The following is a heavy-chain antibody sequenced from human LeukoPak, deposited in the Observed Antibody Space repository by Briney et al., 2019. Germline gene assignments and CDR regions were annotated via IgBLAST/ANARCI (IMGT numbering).Heavy chain of an antibody. V-gene: IGHV1-2*02. CDR1: GYTFTGYY. CDR2: INPNSGGT. CDR3: CYQLLPDYYYGMDV. Sequence: GASVKVSCKASGYTFTGYYMHWVRQAPGQGLEWMGWINPNSGGTNYAQKFQGRVTMTRDTSISTAYMELSRLRSDDTAVCYCCYQLLPDYYYGMDVWGQGTTVTVSS. D-gene: IGHD2-2*01. J-gene: IGHJ6*02.